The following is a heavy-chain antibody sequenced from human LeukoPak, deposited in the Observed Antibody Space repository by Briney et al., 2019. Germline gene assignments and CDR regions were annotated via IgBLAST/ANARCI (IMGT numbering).Heavy chain of an antibody. CDR2: INHSGST. Sequence: SETLSLTCAVYGGSFSGYYWSWIRQPPGKGLEWIGEINHSGSTNYNPSLKSRVTLSVDTSKNQFSLKLTSVTAADTAVYYCARGGVAAKYYFDYWGQGILVTVSS. V-gene: IGHV4-34*01. CDR3: ARGGVAAKYYFDY. D-gene: IGHD6-13*01. J-gene: IGHJ4*02. CDR1: GGSFSGYY.